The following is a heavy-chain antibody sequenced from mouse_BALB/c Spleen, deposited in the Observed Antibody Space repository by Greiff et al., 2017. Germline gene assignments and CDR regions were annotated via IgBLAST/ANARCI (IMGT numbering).Heavy chain of an antibody. D-gene: IGHD1-1*01. J-gene: IGHJ4*01. CDR3: ARYGSSYAMDY. CDR1: GFTFSSYT. V-gene: IGHV5-9*03. Sequence: EVMLVESGGGLVKPGGSLKLSCAASGFTFSSYTMSWVRQTPEKRLEWVATISSGGGNTYYPDSVKGRFTISRDNAKNNLYLQMSSLRSEDTALYYCARYGSSYAMDYWGQGTSVIVSS. CDR2: ISSGGGNT.